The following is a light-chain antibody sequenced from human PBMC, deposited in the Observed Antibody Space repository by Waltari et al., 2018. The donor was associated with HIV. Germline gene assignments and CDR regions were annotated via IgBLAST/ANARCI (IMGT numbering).Light chain of an antibody. V-gene: IGKV1-12*01. CDR2: DAS. CDR1: QGGSHR. CDR3: QQANSFPHT. J-gene: IGKJ4*01. Sequence: DIQVTQSPSFVSASVGDKITITCRATQGGSHRLAWYQQRPGGALNLLIYDASRLQDGVPSRFSGTGSGTYFTLTISDLQPEDFAMYYCQQANSFPHTFGGGTRV.